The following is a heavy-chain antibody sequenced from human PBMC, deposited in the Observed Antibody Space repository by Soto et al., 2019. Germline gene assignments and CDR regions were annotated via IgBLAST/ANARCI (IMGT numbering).Heavy chain of an antibody. J-gene: IGHJ4*02. V-gene: IGHV1-46*03. CDR3: ARRGSGSNSDF. Sequence: ASVKVSCKASGYAFTSNSMQWVRQAPGQGLEWMGIINPNADTTTYAQKFQGRVTMTRDTSTSTVYMELTSLRSEDTAVYYCARRGSGSNSDFWGQGTLVTAPQ. CDR2: INPNADTT. D-gene: IGHD3-10*01. CDR1: GYAFTSNS.